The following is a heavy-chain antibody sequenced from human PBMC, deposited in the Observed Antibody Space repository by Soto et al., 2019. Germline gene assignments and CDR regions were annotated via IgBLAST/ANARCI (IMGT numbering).Heavy chain of an antibody. CDR3: ARVSGSYYYGMDV. CDR2: SYHSGST. J-gene: IGHJ6*02. Sequence: TSETMSLTCAVSGGSLSSSNWWSWVRQPPGKGLEWIGESYHSGSTKYNPSLKSRVTISVDKSKNQFSLKLSSVTAADTAVYYCARVSGSYYYGMDVWGQGTTVTVSS. V-gene: IGHV4-4*02. CDR1: GGSLSSSNW.